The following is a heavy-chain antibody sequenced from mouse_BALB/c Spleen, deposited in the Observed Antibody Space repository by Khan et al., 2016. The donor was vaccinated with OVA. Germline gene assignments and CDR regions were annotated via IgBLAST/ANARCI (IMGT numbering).Heavy chain of an antibody. D-gene: IGHD2-14*01. V-gene: IGHV1S134*01. CDR3: AAAYDRNYFDY. J-gene: IGHJ2*01. CDR1: GFTFTSYG. CDR2: IYPGNGYT. Sequence: VRLQQSGAELGRPGSSVKLSCKTSGFTFTSYGIKWVKQRPGQGLEWIGYIYPGNGYTVYNEKFQGKATLTSDTSSSTAYMQLRSLPSEDSAIYFCAAAYDRNYFDYWGQGTTLTVSA.